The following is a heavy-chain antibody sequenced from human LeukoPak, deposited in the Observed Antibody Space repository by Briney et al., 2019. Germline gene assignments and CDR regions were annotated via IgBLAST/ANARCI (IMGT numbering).Heavy chain of an antibody. CDR1: GYAFTTYA. D-gene: IGHD1-7*01. CDR3: ARDLRELRGEYYFDY. CDR2: ISTSNGNT. J-gene: IGHJ4*02. V-gene: IGHV1-18*01. Sequence: ASVKVSCKASGYAFTTYAITWVRQAPGQGLEWMGWISTSNGNTKYAQKFQGRITMTTDTSTSTAYMDLRSLTSGDTAVYYCARDLRELRGEYYFDYWGQGTLVTVSS.